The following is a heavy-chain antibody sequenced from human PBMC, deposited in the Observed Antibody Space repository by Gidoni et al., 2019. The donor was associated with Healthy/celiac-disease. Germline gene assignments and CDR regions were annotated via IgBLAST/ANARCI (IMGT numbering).Heavy chain of an antibody. Sequence: EGQQGQSRSAAKQHRETMNSSGKSARCSFTSYWNGWVRQMPGKGLEWIGIIDPGDSDTRYSPSCQGQVTISADKSISTAYLQWSSLKASDTAMYYCACSVTNSIAAAGPDAFDIWCQVTMVTVSS. D-gene: IGHD6-13*01. CDR2: IDPGDSDT. J-gene: IGHJ3*02. V-gene: IGHV5-51*01. CDR3: ACSVTNSIAAAGPDAFDI. CDR1: RCSFTSYW.